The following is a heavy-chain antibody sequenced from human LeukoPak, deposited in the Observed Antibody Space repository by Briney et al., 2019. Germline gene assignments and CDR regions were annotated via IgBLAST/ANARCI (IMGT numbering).Heavy chain of an antibody. D-gene: IGHD6-19*01. J-gene: IGHJ6*03. V-gene: IGHV3-30*18. CDR1: GFMFSSSV. Sequence: GGSLRLSCAASGFMFSSSVVHWVRRPPGKGLEWVAVISYDGSNEYYTDSVRGRFTISRDNSKNTLYLQMNSLRAEDTAVYYCAKVGENSGWTPYEGNYYYYMDVWGKGTTVTISS. CDR2: ISYDGSNE. CDR3: AKVGENSGWTPYEGNYYYYMDV.